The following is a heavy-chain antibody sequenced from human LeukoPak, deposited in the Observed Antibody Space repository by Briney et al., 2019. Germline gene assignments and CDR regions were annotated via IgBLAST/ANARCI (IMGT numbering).Heavy chain of an antibody. Sequence: GASVKVSCKASGCTFTSYAMNWVRQAPGQGLEWMGWINTNTGNPTYAQGFTGRFVFSLDTSVTTSSLQIGSLKAEDTAVYYCARDHVKLGSGFHPFDAFDIWGQGTLVTVSS. D-gene: IGHD3-22*01. J-gene: IGHJ3*02. V-gene: IGHV7-4-1*01. CDR1: GCTFTSYA. CDR2: INTNTGNP. CDR3: ARDHVKLGSGFHPFDAFDI.